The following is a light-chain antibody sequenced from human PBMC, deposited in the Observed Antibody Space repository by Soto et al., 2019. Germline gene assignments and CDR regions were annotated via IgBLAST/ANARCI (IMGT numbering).Light chain of an antibody. J-gene: IGKJ4*01. Sequence: DIPMTQSPSTLSASVGDRVTITCRASQSISSWLAGYQQKPGKAPNLLIYKASTLESGVPSRVSGSGSGTEFTLTISSVQPDDFATYDCQQYKSYPLTFGGGTKVDIK. CDR2: KAS. CDR1: QSISSW. CDR3: QQYKSYPLT. V-gene: IGKV1-5*03.